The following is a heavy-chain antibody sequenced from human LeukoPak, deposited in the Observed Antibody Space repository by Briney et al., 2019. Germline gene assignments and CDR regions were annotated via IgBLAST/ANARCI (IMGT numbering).Heavy chain of an antibody. D-gene: IGHD6-13*01. Sequence: GASVKVSCKASGYTFNGYYMHWVRQAPGQGREWMGWINPNSGDTKYAQKFQGRVTMTRDTSISTAYMELSRLRSDDTAVYYCARDLGAAGTELDYWGQGTLVTVSS. CDR3: ARDLGAAGTELDY. V-gene: IGHV1-2*02. CDR1: GYTFNGYY. J-gene: IGHJ4*02. CDR2: INPNSGDT.